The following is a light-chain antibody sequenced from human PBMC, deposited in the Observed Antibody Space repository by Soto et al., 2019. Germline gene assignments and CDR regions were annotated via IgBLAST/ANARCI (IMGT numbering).Light chain of an antibody. J-gene: IGLJ3*02. Sequence: QSVLTQPPSVSGAPGQRVTLSCTGSSSNFGERYDVHWYQHIPGKAPKLIIFGNTNRPSGVPDRFSGSRSGTSASLVIAGLHPEDEVHYYCQSYVTTLGAELFGGGTQLTVL. V-gene: IGLV1-40*01. CDR3: QSYVTTLGAEL. CDR2: GNT. CDR1: SSNFGERYD.